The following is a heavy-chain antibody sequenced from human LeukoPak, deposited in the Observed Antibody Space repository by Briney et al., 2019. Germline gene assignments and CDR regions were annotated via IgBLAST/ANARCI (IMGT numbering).Heavy chain of an antibody. V-gene: IGHV4-59*08. CDR3: ARRHYDSTGRDFDY. CDR2: IYYSGST. J-gene: IGHJ4*02. CDR1: GGSISSYY. Sequence: SETLSLTCTVSGGSISSYYWSWIRQPPGKGLEWIGYIYYSGSTNYNPSLKSRVTISVDTSKNQFSLKLSSVTAADTAVYYCARRHYDSTGRDFDYWGRGTLVTVSS. D-gene: IGHD3-22*01.